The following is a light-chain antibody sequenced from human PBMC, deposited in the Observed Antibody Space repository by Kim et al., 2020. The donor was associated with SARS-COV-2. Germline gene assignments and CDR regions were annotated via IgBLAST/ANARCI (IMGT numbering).Light chain of an antibody. CDR2: QDS. CDR1: KLGDKY. Sequence: ELTQPPSVSVSPGQTASITCSGDKLGDKYACWYQQKPGQSPVLVIYQDSKRPSGIPERFSGSNSGNTATLTISGTQAMDEADYYCQAWDSSTWVFVGG. V-gene: IGLV3-1*01. J-gene: IGLJ3*02. CDR3: QAWDSSTWV.